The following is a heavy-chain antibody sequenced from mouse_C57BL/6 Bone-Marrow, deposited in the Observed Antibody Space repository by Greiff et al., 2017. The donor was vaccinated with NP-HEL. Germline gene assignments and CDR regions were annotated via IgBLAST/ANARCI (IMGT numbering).Heavy chain of an antibody. Sequence: VKLMESGPGLVAPSQSLSITCTVSGFSLTSYGVSWVRQPPGKGLEWLGVIWGDWSTNYHSALISRLSISKDNSKSQVFLKLNSLQTDDTATYYCAKLRQLRLLAWFAYWGQGTLVTVSA. D-gene: IGHD3-2*02. CDR3: AKLRQLRLLAWFAY. J-gene: IGHJ3*01. V-gene: IGHV2-3*01. CDR1: GFSLTSYG. CDR2: IWGDWST.